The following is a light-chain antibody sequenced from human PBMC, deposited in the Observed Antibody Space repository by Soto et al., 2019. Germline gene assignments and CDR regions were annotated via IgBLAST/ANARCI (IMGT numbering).Light chain of an antibody. CDR1: SSDVGGYNY. CDR2: DVR. V-gene: IGLV2-11*01. J-gene: IGLJ1*01. Sequence: QSVLTQPRSVSGSPGQSVTISCTGTSSDVGGYNYVSWYQQYPGKAPKVMIYDVRKRPSGVPDRFSGSKSGNTASLTISGLQAEDEADYYCCSYAGTYTYVFGTGTKVTVL. CDR3: CSYAGTYTYV.